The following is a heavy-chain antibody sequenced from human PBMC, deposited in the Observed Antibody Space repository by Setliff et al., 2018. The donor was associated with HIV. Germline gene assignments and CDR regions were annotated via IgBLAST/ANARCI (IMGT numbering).Heavy chain of an antibody. CDR3: AKDQGYSYYLYMDV. V-gene: IGHV3-30*02. Sequence: PGGSLRLSCAASGFTFSSYGMHWVRQAPGKGLEWVAVIWYDGNNKYYADSVKGRFTISRDNSKNTLYLQMNSLRAEDTAVYYCAKDQGYSYYLYMDVWGKGTTVTVSS. D-gene: IGHD5-18*01. CDR2: IWYDGNNK. CDR1: GFTFSSYG. J-gene: IGHJ6*03.